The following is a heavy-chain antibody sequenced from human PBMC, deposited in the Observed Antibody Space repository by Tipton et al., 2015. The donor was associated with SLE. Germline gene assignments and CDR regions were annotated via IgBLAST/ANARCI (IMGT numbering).Heavy chain of an antibody. CDR3: AREGDYDGMDV. V-gene: IGHV1-18*01. J-gene: IGHJ6*02. CDR2: INEDTGNT. CDR1: GYTFSSHG. Sequence: QSGAEVKKPGASVKVSCKASGYTFSSHGIGWVRQAPGQGLEWMGWINEDTGNTNQAQKLQGRVTMTTDASTSTAYMELRSLRSDDTAVYYCAREGDYDGMDVWGQGTTVTVSS.